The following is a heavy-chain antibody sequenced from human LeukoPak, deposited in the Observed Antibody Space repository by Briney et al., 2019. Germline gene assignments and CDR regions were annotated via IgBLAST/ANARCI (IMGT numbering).Heavy chain of an antibody. D-gene: IGHD2-15*01. V-gene: IGHV1-69*13. CDR1: GGTFSSYA. Sequence: GASVKVSCKASGGTFSSYAISWVRQAPGQGLEWMGGIIPIFGTANYAQKFQGRVTITADESTSTAYMELSSLRSEDTAMYYCAINQAGYCGGGSCYRREFYYVDVWGKGTSVTVSS. J-gene: IGHJ6*03. CDR2: IIPIFGTA. CDR3: AINQAGYCGGGSCYRREFYYVDV.